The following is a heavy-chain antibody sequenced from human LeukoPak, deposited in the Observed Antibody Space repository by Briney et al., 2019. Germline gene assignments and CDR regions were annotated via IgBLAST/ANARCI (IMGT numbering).Heavy chain of an antibody. CDR3: VSIDLDS. J-gene: IGHJ4*02. CDR2: EDGGP. CDR1: GYTLTDFS. Sequence: ASVKVSCKVSGYTLTDFSIHWVRQAPGKGLEWMGGEDGGPIYAQKFQGRVTMTEDTSTDTAYMDVSSLRSEDTAVYYCVSIDLDSWGQGTLVTVSS. V-gene: IGHV1-24*01. D-gene: IGHD3-16*02.